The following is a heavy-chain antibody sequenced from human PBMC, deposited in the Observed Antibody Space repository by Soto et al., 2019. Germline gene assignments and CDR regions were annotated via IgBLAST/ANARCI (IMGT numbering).Heavy chain of an antibody. CDR2: INAGNGNT. J-gene: IGHJ4*02. CDR3: ARAGIVVVPAATSGEFDY. V-gene: IGHV1-3*01. Sequence: QVQLVQSGAEVKKPGASVKVSCKASGYTFTSYAMHWVRQAPGQRLEWMGWINAGNGNTKYSQKFQGRVTITRDTSASTAYMERSSLRSEDTAVYYCARAGIVVVPAATSGEFDYWGQGTLVTVSS. D-gene: IGHD2-2*01. CDR1: GYTFTSYA.